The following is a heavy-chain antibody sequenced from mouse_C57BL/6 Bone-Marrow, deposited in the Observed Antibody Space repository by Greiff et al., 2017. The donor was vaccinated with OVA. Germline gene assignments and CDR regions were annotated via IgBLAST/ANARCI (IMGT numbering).Heavy chain of an antibody. CDR3: ARFHAWFAY. J-gene: IGHJ3*01. V-gene: IGHV1-76*01. CDR1: GYTFTDYY. Sequence: VKLQESGAELVRPGASVKLSCKASGYTFTDYYINWVKQRPGQGLEWIARIYPGSGNTYYNEKFKGKATLTAEKSSSTAYMQLSSLTSEDSAVYFCARFHAWFAYWGQGTLVTVSA. D-gene: IGHD1-2*01. CDR2: IYPGSGNT.